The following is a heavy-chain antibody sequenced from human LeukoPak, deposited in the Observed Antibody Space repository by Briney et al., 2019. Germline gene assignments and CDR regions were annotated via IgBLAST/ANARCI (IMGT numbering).Heavy chain of an antibody. Sequence: GGSLRLSCPASGFTFRSYAMSWVCQAPGKRLEWVSAISSSSTNTYYADSEKGRFTISRDNSKNTLYLQMNSLKAEDAAVYYCAKPSSGYGSFDSWGQGTLVTVSS. CDR2: ISSSSTNT. D-gene: IGHD6-19*01. J-gene: IGHJ4*02. CDR1: GFTFRSYA. CDR3: AKPSSGYGSFDS. V-gene: IGHV3-23*01.